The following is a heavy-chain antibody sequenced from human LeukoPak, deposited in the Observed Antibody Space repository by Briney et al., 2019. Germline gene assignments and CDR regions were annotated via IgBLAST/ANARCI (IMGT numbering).Heavy chain of an antibody. CDR3: ARGVGTVTTRGRWSDP. CDR2: IYHSGST. J-gene: IGHJ5*02. V-gene: IGHV4-30-2*01. CDR1: GGSISSGGYS. Sequence: KASETLSLTCAVSGGSISSGGYSWSWIRQPPGKGLEWIGYIYHSGSTYYNPSLKSRVTISVDRSKNQFSLKLSSVTAADTAVYYCARGVGTVTTRGRWSDPWGQGTLVTVSS. D-gene: IGHD4-17*01.